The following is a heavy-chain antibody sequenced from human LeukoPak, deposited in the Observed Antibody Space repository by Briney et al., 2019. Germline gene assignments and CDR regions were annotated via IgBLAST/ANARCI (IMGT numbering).Heavy chain of an antibody. Sequence: PGGSLRLSRAASGFTVSSNYMSWVRQAPGKGLEWASVIYSDGSTYYADSVKGRFTISRDNSKNTLYLQMNSLRAEDTAVYYCARGGDYSNPFDYWGQGTLVTVSS. CDR3: ARGGDYSNPFDY. J-gene: IGHJ4*02. D-gene: IGHD4-11*01. V-gene: IGHV3-53*01. CDR2: IYSDGST. CDR1: GFTVSSNY.